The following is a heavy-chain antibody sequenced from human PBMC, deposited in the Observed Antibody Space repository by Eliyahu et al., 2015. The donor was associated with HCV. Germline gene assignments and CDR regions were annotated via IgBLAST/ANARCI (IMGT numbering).Heavy chain of an antibody. Sequence: EVQLVESGGGLVQPGGSLRLSCAASGFTLRSYEMXWVRRAPGKGLEWVSYISSSGSIIYYADSVKGRFTISRDNAKNSLSLQMNSLRAEDTALYYCARDRWDIVVVVGGNGMDVWGQGTTVTVSS. CDR2: ISSSGSII. CDR3: ARDRWDIVVVVGGNGMDV. J-gene: IGHJ6*02. D-gene: IGHD2-15*01. V-gene: IGHV3-48*03. CDR1: GFTLRSYE.